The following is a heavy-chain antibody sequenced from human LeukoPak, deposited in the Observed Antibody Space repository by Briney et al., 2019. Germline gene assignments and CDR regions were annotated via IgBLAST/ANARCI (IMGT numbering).Heavy chain of an antibody. CDR1: GGSISSSSYY. V-gene: IGHV4-39*01. D-gene: IGHD3-10*01. CDR2: IYYSGST. CDR3: ARSMVRGVTTTDY. J-gene: IGHJ4*02. Sequence: SETLSLTCTVSGGSISSSSYYWGWIRQPPGKGLEWIGSIYYSGSTYYNPPLKSRVTISVDTSKNQLSLKLSSVTAADTAVYYCARSMVRGVTTTDYWGQGTLVTASS.